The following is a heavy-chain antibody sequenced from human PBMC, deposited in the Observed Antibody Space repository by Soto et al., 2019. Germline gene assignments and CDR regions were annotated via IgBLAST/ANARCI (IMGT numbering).Heavy chain of an antibody. CDR2: ISNSSSNT. CDR1: GFTFSDYY. Sequence: GGSLRLSCAASGFTFSDYYMSWIRQAPGKGLEWVSYISNSSSNTNYADSVKGRVTISRDSAKNTVSLEMTSLRAEDTAVYYCAKGGRQWLVTSDFNYWGQGALVTVSS. V-gene: IGHV3-11*06. CDR3: AKGGRQWLVTSDFNY. J-gene: IGHJ4*02. D-gene: IGHD6-19*01.